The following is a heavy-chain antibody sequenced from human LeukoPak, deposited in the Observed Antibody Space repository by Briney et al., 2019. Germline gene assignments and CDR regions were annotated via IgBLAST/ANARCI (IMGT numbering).Heavy chain of an antibody. CDR2: LYTTGET. V-gene: IGHV3-53*01. CDR1: GFTVSNNY. CDR3: ARGFAPAYNFGVFDY. J-gene: IGHJ4*02. Sequence: GGSLRLSCAASGFTVSNNYMIWGRQAPGKGLEWVSLLYTTGETNYADSVKGRFTISRDNSKNAVSLKVNCLSAEDTAVYYCARGFAPAYNFGVFDYWGQGTLVTVSS. D-gene: IGHD5-18*01.